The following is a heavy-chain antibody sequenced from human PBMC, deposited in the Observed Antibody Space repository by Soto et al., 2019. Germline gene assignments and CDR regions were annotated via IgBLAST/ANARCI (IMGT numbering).Heavy chain of an antibody. CDR1: GGSISSGGYS. Sequence: SETLSLTCAVSGGSISSGGYSWSWIRQPPGKGLEWIGYIYHSGSTYYNPSLKSRVTISVDRSKNQFSLKLSSVTAADTAVYYCARGAFLSPVGNWGQGTLVTVSS. CDR2: IYHSGST. V-gene: IGHV4-30-2*01. D-gene: IGHD1-26*01. J-gene: IGHJ4*02. CDR3: ARGAFLSPVGN.